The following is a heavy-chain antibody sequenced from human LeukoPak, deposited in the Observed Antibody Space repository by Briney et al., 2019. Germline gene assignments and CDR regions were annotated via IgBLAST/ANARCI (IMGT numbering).Heavy chain of an antibody. D-gene: IGHD3-16*02. V-gene: IGHV3-20*04. CDR3: ARVHDYVWASYRPYFDY. CDR1: GFTFDDYG. J-gene: IGHJ4*02. CDR2: INWNGGST. Sequence: PGGSLRLSCAASGFTFDDYGMSWVRQAPGKGLEWVSGINWNGGSTGYADSVKGRFTISRDNAKNSLYLQMNSLRAEDTALYYCARVHDYVWASYRPYFDYWGQGTLVTVSS.